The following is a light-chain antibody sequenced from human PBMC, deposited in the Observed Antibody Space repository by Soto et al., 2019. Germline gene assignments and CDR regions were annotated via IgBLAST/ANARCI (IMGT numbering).Light chain of an antibody. CDR3: QQLNSYPPWT. J-gene: IGKJ1*01. CDR1: QGISSY. V-gene: IGKV1D-8*03. Sequence: VICMTQSPPLLSASTIDIVTIIFLMSQGISSYLAWYHQKPGKTPTDLIFAAYNLQSGVPSRFSGSGSGTESTLTISGLQPEDVATYYCQQLNSYPPWTFGQGTKVDIK. CDR2: AAY.